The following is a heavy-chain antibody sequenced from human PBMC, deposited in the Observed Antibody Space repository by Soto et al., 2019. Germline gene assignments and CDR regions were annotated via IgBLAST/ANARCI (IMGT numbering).Heavy chain of an antibody. D-gene: IGHD6-13*01. CDR1: GGSISSSSYY. CDR3: ARPARPVAADAGEEDI. CDR2: IYYSGST. Sequence: SETLSLTCTVSGGSISSSSYYWGWIRQPPGKGLEWIGSIYYSGSTYYNPSLKSRVTISVDTSKNQFSLKLSSVTAADTAVYYCARPARPVAADAGEEDIWGQGTMVTVSS. J-gene: IGHJ3*02. V-gene: IGHV4-39*01.